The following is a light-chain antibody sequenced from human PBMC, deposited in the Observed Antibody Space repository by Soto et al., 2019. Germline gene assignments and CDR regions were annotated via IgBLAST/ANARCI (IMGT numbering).Light chain of an antibody. J-gene: IGKJ1*01. Sequence: DIQLTQTPSTLSASIGDRVTITCRASQSLSGWLAWYQQTPGKAPKLLISDAFRLESGVPSRFSGSGSGTEFTLTISSLQPDDFATYYCQQYMSYSFGQGTKVDI. CDR2: DAF. CDR1: QSLSGW. CDR3: QQYMSYS. V-gene: IGKV1-5*01.